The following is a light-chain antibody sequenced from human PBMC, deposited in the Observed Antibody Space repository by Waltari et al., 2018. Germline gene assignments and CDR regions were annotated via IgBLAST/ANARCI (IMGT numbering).Light chain of an antibody. CDR3: QQYNNWRT. J-gene: IGKJ2*01. CDR1: QSISRN. Sequence: ELLMTQSPATLSVSPGERATLSCTASQSISRNLAWYQQKPGQAPRLLIYGASTRATGIPARFRGSDSGTEFTLTISSLQSEDFAVYYCQQYNNWRTFGQGTKLEIK. V-gene: IGKV3-15*01. CDR2: GAS.